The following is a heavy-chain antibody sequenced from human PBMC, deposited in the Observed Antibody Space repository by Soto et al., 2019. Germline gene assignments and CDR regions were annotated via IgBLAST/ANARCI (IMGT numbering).Heavy chain of an antibody. CDR2: IDHDGST. CDR1: GFTFSNYW. Sequence: EVQLVESGGGLVQPGGSLRLSCAASGFTFSNYWMHWVRQAPGKGLAWVARIDHDGSTDYAGSVRGRFTVSRDNAENMLYLQMNSLRDDDTALYYCVRDSHGDYWGQGTLDTVSS. J-gene: IGHJ4*02. V-gene: IGHV3-74*01. CDR3: VRDSHGDY.